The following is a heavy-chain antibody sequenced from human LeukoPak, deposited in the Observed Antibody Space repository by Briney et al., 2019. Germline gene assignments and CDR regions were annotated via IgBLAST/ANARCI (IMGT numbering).Heavy chain of an antibody. CDR3: ARGYSSGWNTGGYFDY. CDR1: GFTFSSYA. Sequence: GRSLRLSCAASGFTFSSYAMHWVRQAPGKGLEWVAVISFGGSNKYYADSVQGTFPISRDNSKNTLYLQMNSLRAEDTAVYYCARGYSSGWNTGGYFDYWGQGTLVTVSS. V-gene: IGHV3-30-3*01. CDR2: ISFGGSNK. J-gene: IGHJ4*02. D-gene: IGHD6-19*01.